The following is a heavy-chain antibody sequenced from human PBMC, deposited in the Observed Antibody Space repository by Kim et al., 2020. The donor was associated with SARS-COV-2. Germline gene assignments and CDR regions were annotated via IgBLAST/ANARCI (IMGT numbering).Heavy chain of an antibody. D-gene: IGHD5-12*01. J-gene: IGHJ4*02. Sequence: AQKLQGRVTMTTDTSTSTAYMELRSLRSDDTAVYYCARVGDGYILYYFDYWGQGTLVTVSS. V-gene: IGHV1-18*01. CDR3: ARVGDGYILYYFDY.